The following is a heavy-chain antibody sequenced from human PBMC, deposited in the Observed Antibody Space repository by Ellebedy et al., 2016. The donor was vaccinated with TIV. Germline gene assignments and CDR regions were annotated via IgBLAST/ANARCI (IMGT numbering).Heavy chain of an antibody. CDR3: ARGPHNRLYCSSTSCYNTENNWFDP. CDR2: IKQDGSEK. V-gene: IGHV3-7*02. Sequence: GESLKISXAASGFTFSSYWMSWVRQAPGKGLEWVANIKQDGSEKYYVDSVKGRFTISRDNAKNSLYLQMNSLRAEDTAVYYCARGPHNRLYCSSTSCYNTENNWFDPWGQGTLVTVSS. J-gene: IGHJ5*02. D-gene: IGHD2-2*01. CDR1: GFTFSSYW.